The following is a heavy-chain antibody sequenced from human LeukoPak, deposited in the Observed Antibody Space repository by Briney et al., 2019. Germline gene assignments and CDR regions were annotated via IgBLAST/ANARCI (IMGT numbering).Heavy chain of an antibody. V-gene: IGHV4-39*07. CDR2: IYHSGST. Sequence: SETLSLTCTVSGGSISSSSYYWGWIRQPPGKGLEWIGSIYHSGSTYYNPSLKSRVTISVDTSKNQFSLKLSSVTAADTAVYYCARADFDYWGQGTLVTVSS. J-gene: IGHJ4*02. CDR1: GGSISSSSYY. CDR3: ARADFDY.